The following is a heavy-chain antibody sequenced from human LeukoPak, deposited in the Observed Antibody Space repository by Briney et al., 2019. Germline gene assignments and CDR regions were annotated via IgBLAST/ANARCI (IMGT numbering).Heavy chain of an antibody. CDR2: ISSSGSTI. J-gene: IGHJ3*02. Sequence: GGSLRLSCAASGFTFSSYAMSWIRQAPGKGLEWVSYISSSGSTIYYADSVKGRFTISRDNAKNSLYLQMNSLRAEDTAVYYCTCNYYDSSGYNEDAFDIWGQGTMVTVSS. D-gene: IGHD3-22*01. CDR1: GFTFSSYA. V-gene: IGHV3-11*01. CDR3: TCNYYDSSGYNEDAFDI.